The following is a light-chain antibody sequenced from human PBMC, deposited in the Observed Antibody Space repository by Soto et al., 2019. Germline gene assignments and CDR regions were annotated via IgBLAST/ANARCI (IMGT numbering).Light chain of an antibody. CDR2: HVT. J-gene: IGLJ1*01. CDR3: CSNAGSDTWV. Sequence: QSALTQPRSVSGSPGQSVTISCTGTSSDVGGYNYVSLYEQHPVKAPKLMIYHVTKRPAVVPDRFSGSKSGNTSCLTISGLQAEYKGDYYCCSNAGSDTWVCVTGTKVNVL. V-gene: IGLV2-11*01. CDR1: SSDVGGYNY.